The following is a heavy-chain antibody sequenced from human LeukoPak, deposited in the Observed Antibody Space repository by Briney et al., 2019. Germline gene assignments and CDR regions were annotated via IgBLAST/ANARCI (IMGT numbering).Heavy chain of an antibody. CDR1: GGTFSSYA. CDR2: IIPIFGTA. J-gene: IGHJ4*02. D-gene: IGHD2-2*01. Sequence: SVKVSCKASGGTFSSYAISWVRQAPGQGLEWMGGIIPIFGTANYAQKFQGRVTITAHKSTSTAYMELSSLRSEDTAVYYCARKCSSTSCSYFDYWGQGTLVTVSS. V-gene: IGHV1-69*06. CDR3: ARKCSSTSCSYFDY.